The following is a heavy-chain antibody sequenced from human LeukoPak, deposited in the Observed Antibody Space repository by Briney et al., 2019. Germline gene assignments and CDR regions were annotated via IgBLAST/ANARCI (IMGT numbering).Heavy chain of an antibody. CDR1: GFTFSSYR. D-gene: IGHD3-22*01. Sequence: GRSLRLSCAASGFTFSSYRMNWVRQAPGKGLEWVSAIGTAGDTYYPGSVKGRFTISGENAKNSLYFQMNSLRARDTAVYYCAAGSSGLDYWGQGTLVTVSS. CDR2: IGTAGDT. V-gene: IGHV3-13*01. CDR3: AAGSSGLDY. J-gene: IGHJ4*02.